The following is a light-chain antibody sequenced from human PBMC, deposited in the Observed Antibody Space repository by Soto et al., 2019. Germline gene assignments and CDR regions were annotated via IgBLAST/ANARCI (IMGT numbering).Light chain of an antibody. J-gene: IGLJ1*01. CDR1: SSDVGAFDY. Sequence: QSALTQPASVSGSPGQSISISCTGTSSDVGAFDYVSWYQQHPGNAPKVMIFQVSVRPSGVSTRFSGSKSGNTASLTISGLQAEDEADYYCSSYTSSNTYVFGSGTKVTVL. CDR3: SSYTSSNTYV. CDR2: QVS. V-gene: IGLV2-14*01.